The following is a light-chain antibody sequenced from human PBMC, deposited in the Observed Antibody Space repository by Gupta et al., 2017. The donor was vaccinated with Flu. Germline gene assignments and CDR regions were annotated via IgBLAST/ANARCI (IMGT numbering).Light chain of an antibody. CDR1: HSNIANNY. J-gene: IGLJ3*02. Sequence: KITISSSGSHSNIANNYVSWYQRLPGTAPNLLIYDNDNRPSGIPDRCSGFKLGASATLGITGLQTGDEADYYCGTWDTSLSVWVFGGGTKLTVL. CDR3: GTWDTSLSVWV. CDR2: DND. V-gene: IGLV1-51*02.